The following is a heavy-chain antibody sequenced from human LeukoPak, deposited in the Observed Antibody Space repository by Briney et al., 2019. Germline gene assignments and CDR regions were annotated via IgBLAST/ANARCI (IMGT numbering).Heavy chain of an antibody. V-gene: IGHV3-23*01. Sequence: QPEGSLRLSCAASGFTFSSYAMSWVRQAPGKGLEWVSAISGSGGSTYYADSVKGRFTISRDNSKNTLYLQMNSLRAEDTAVYYCAKDYYYDSSGYSQAFDYWGQGTLVTVSS. CDR2: ISGSGGST. CDR3: AKDYYYDSSGYSQAFDY. D-gene: IGHD3-22*01. J-gene: IGHJ4*02. CDR1: GFTFSSYA.